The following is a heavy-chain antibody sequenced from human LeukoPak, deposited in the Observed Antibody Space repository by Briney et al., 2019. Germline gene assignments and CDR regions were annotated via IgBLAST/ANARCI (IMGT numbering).Heavy chain of an antibody. Sequence: GGSLRLSCAASGFTLSSYGMHWVRQAPGKGLEWVSSISSSNYIYYADSVRGRFTISRDNAKNSLYLQMNSLRAEDTAVYYCARGEMTTVTPFDYWGQGTLVTVSS. J-gene: IGHJ4*02. D-gene: IGHD4-17*01. CDR3: ARGEMTTVTPFDY. CDR2: ISSSNYI. V-gene: IGHV3-21*01. CDR1: GFTLSSYG.